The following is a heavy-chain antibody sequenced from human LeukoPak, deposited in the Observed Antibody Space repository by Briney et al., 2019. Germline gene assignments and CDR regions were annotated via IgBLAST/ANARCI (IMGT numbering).Heavy chain of an antibody. D-gene: IGHD5-24*01. J-gene: IGHJ6*03. CDR3: AHAIPEEIATITGGYYYYYYMDV. CDR2: IYWNDDK. CDR1: GFSLSTSGVG. Sequence: SGPTLVKPTQTLTLTCTFSGFSLSTSGVGVGWIRQPPGKALEWLALIYWNDDKRYSPSLKSRLTITKDTSKNQVVLTMTNMDPVDTGTYYCAHAIPEEIATITGGYYYYYYMDVWGKGTTVTVSS. V-gene: IGHV2-5*01.